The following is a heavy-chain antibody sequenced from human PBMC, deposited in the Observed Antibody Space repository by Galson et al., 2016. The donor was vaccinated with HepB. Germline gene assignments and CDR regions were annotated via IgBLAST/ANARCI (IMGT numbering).Heavy chain of an antibody. J-gene: IGHJ4*02. V-gene: IGHV5-51*01. D-gene: IGHD2-15*01. CDR2: IYPGDSDT. CDR1: GYNFTNYW. CDR3: ARLSEGDCSGPTCYWSGYFDY. Sequence: QSGAEVKKPGESLEVSCKGSGYNFTNYWIAWVRQRPGKGLEWMGVIYPGDSDTRYSPSFQGQVTLSADKSISTAYLQWGSLKASDTAMYYCARLSEGDCSGPTCYWSGYFDYWGQGTLVTVSS.